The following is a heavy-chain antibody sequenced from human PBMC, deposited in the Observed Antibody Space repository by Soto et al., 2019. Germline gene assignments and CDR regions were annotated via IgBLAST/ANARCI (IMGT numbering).Heavy chain of an antibody. V-gene: IGHV3-30*18. Sequence: QVQLVESGGGVVQPGRSLRLSCAASGFTFSSYGMHWVRQAPGKGLEWVAVISYDGSNKYYADSVKGRFTISRDNSKNTLYLQMNSLRAEDTAVYYCAKDRGQSLVYRVGMDVWGQGTTVTVSS. CDR2: ISYDGSNK. D-gene: IGHD6-19*01. CDR1: GFTFSSYG. J-gene: IGHJ6*02. CDR3: AKDRGQSLVYRVGMDV.